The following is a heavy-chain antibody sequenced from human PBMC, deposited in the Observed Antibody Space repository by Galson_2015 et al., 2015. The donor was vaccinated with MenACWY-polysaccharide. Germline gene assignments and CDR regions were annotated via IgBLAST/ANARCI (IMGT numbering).Heavy chain of an antibody. CDR1: GDSISTNNYN. CDR3: ARLGSPPVYSDHGVDV. Sequence: ETLSLTCLVSGDSISTNNYNWGWIRQAPGKGLEWIGSVSHSGGTYDSPSLRGRLTMTADPSKNSISLRLTSVTAADTAVYYCARLGSPPVYSDHGVDVWGHGT. V-gene: IGHV4-39*02. CDR2: VSHSGGT. J-gene: IGHJ6*02. D-gene: IGHD3-16*01.